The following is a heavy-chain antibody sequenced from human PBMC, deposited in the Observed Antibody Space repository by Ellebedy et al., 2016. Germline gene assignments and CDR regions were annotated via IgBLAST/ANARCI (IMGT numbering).Heavy chain of an antibody. Sequence: SETLSLTCAVYGGSFSGYYWSWIRQPPGKGLEWIGEINHSGSTNYNPSLKSRVTISVDTSKNQFSLKLSSVTAAVTAVYYCARASPRYDFWSGYYTGLTFDYWGQGTLVTVSS. CDR2: INHSGST. J-gene: IGHJ4*02. CDR1: GGSFSGYY. V-gene: IGHV4-34*01. D-gene: IGHD3-3*01. CDR3: ARASPRYDFWSGYYTGLTFDY.